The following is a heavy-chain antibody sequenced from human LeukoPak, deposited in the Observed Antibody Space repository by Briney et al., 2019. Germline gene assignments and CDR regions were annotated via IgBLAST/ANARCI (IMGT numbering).Heavy chain of an antibody. CDR1: GYTLSDYG. CDR3: ARDCSNGVCFPRDY. CDR2: ITTYNGNR. D-gene: IGHD2-8*01. V-gene: IGHV1-18*01. J-gene: IGHJ4*02. Sequence: GASVKVSCKASGYTLSDYGISWVRQAPGQGLEWVGWITTYNGNRKYAEKFQGRVTMTTDTSTSTYYMGMRSLRSDDTAIYYCARDCSNGVCFPRDYWGQGTQITVST.